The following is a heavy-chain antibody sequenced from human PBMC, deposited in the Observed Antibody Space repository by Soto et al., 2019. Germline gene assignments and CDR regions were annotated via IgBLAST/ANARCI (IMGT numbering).Heavy chain of an antibody. J-gene: IGHJ4*02. CDR2: ISNDGNNE. CDR3: AKDIHSGINNLGADN. V-gene: IGHV3-30*18. Sequence: QVQVVESGGGVVQPGRSLRLSCAASGFTFSNYGMHWVRQAPGKGLEWVAVISNDGNNEFYIDSVKGRFTISRDNSKNTLYLQMSTLRPEDTAVYYCAKDIHSGINNLGADNWGQGTLVTVSS. D-gene: IGHD3-16*01. CDR1: GFTFSNYG.